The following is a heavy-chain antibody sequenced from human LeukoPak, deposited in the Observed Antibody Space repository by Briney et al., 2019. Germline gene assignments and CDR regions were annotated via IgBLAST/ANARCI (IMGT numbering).Heavy chain of an antibody. CDR3: AREGKAYCGGDCWPPDALDI. Sequence: GGSLRLSCAASGFTFSSYSMNWVRQAPGKGLEWVSSISSSSSYIYYADSVKGRFTISRDNAKNSLYLQMNSLRAEDTAAYYCAREGKAYCGGDCWPPDALDIWGQGTMVTVSS. CDR1: GFTFSSYS. J-gene: IGHJ3*02. D-gene: IGHD2-21*02. CDR2: ISSSSSYI. V-gene: IGHV3-21*01.